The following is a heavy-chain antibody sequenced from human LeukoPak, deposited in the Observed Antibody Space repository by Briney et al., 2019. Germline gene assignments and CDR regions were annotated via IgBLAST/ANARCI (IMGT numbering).Heavy chain of an antibody. Sequence: GGSLRLSCAASGFTFSSYAMSWVRQAPGKGLEWVSAISGSGGSTYYADSVKGRFTISRDNSKNTLYLQMNSLRAEDTAVYYCAKDWDGNGVCCYYGMDVWGQGTTVTVSS. CDR2: ISGSGGST. D-gene: IGHD2-8*01. CDR3: AKDWDGNGVCCYYGMDV. CDR1: GFTFSSYA. V-gene: IGHV3-23*01. J-gene: IGHJ6*02.